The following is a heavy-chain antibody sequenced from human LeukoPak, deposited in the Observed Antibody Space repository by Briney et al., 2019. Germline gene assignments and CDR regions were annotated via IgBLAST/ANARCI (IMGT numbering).Heavy chain of an antibody. J-gene: IGHJ2*01. CDR2: INHSGST. CDR1: GGSFSGYY. D-gene: IGHD5-18*01. V-gene: IGHV4-34*01. CDR3: ARGISYGPRVWYFDL. Sequence: SETLSLTCAVYGGSFSGYYWSWIRQPPGKGLEWIGEINHSGSTNYNPSLKSRVTISVDTSKNQFSLKLSSVTAADTAVYYCARGISYGPRVWYFDLWGRGTLVTVSS.